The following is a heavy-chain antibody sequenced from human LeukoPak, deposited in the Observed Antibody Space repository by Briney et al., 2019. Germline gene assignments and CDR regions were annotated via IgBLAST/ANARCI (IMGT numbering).Heavy chain of an antibody. Sequence: ASVKVSCKASGYTFTSYDINWVRQATGQGLEWMGWMNPNSGNTGYAQKFQGRVTMTRNTSISTAYMELSSLRSEDTAVYYCARDLVAAAGTYHYYYGMDVWGQGTTVTVSS. J-gene: IGHJ6*02. CDR3: ARDLVAAAGTYHYYYGMDV. CDR1: GYTFTSYD. D-gene: IGHD6-13*01. CDR2: MNPNSGNT. V-gene: IGHV1-8*01.